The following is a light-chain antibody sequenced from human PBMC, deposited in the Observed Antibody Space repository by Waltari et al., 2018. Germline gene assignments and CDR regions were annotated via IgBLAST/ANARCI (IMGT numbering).Light chain of an antibody. Sequence: QSALTQPASVSGSPGQSITISCPGTSSDIGHYNFVPWYQQHPGKAPKLIIYDVSNRPSGVSNRFSGSWSGNTASLTISGLQAEDEADYYCNSYTTGSTLTVIFGGGTKLTVL. CDR2: DVS. CDR3: NSYTTGSTLTVI. CDR1: SSDIGHYNF. V-gene: IGLV2-14*03. J-gene: IGLJ2*01.